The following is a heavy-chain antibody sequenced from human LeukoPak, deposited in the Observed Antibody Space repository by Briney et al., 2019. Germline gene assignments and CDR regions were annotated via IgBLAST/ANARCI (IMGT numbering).Heavy chain of an antibody. CDR2: IRYDGSNK. J-gene: IGHJ4*02. Sequence: PGGSLRLSCAASGFTFSSYSMNWVRQAPGKGLEWVAFIRYDGSNKYYADSVKGRFTISRDNSKNTLYLQMNSLRAEDTAVYYCAKGSVDTAMVDYWGQGTLVTVSS. CDR1: GFTFSSYS. V-gene: IGHV3-30*02. CDR3: AKGSVDTAMVDY. D-gene: IGHD5-18*01.